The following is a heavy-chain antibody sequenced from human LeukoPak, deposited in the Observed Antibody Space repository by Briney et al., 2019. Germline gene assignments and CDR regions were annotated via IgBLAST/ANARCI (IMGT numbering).Heavy chain of an antibody. CDR3: ARDRQCGY. CDR1: GYTFTDYY. CDR2: ISPYNGNT. J-gene: IGHJ4*02. V-gene: IGHV1-18*04. D-gene: IGHD2-21*01. Sequence: ASARVSCKASGYTFTDYYMNWVRQAPGQGLEWMGWISPYNGNTNYAPKLQGRVTMTTDTATSTAYMELTSLTSDDTAVYYCARDRQCGYWGQGTLVTVSS.